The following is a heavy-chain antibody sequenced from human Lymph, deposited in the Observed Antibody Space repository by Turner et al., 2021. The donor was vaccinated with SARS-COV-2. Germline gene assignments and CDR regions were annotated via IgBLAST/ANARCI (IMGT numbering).Heavy chain of an antibody. CDR3: ARAAQLTVWFDP. J-gene: IGHJ5*02. CDR1: GYTFTRYD. D-gene: IGHD3-9*01. CDR2: MDPNSGNT. Sequence: QVQLVQSGAEVKKPGASVKVSCMASGYTFTRYDINWVRQATGQGLGGMGWMDPNSGNTGYAKKCQGRVNMTKNTSISTADMELGSLRSEDKAVYYCARAAQLTVWFDPWGQGTLVTVSS. V-gene: IGHV1-8*01.